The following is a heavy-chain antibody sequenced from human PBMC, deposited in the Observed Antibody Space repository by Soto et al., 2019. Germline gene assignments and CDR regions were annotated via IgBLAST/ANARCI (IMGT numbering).Heavy chain of an antibody. CDR1: GGTLRSYS. V-gene: IGHV1-69*01. CDR3: ARSRLGGKLPSYNWFDP. J-gene: IGHJ5*02. CDR2: IIPIFGTA. D-gene: IGHD3-16*02. Sequence: QVQLVQSGAEVKKPGSSVKVSCKASGGTLRSYSISWVRQAPRQGLEWMEGIIPIFGTANYAQKFQGRVTIIADESTSTAYMELTNLKSEDTAVYYCARSRLGGKLPSYNWFDPWGQGTLVTVSS.